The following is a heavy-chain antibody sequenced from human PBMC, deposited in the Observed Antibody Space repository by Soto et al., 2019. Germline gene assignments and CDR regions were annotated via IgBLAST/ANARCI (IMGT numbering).Heavy chain of an antibody. J-gene: IGHJ1*01. CDR3: ARGSYLEY. V-gene: IGHV3-23*01. CDR1: GFSFRSYA. Sequence: PGGSLRLSCAASGFSFRSYALSWVRQAPGKGLEWVSTISGSDGKTFYADSVKGRFSISRDTSQITLYLQMNSLRADDTAMDYWARGSYLEYWGQGTRVTVSS. D-gene: IGHD3-16*01. CDR2: ISGSDGKT.